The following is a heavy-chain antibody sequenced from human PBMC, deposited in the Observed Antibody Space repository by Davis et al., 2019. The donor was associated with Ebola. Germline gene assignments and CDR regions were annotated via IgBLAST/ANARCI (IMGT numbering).Heavy chain of an antibody. V-gene: IGHV1-18*01. CDR3: ARVKLNGDSFDY. Sequence: VSVKVSCKDSGYTFTSHGISWVRQAPGQGLEWMGWISAYNGNTNYAQKLQGRVTMTTDTSTSTAYMELRSLRSDDTAVYYCARVKLNGDSFDYWGQGTLVTVSP. CDR2: ISAYNGNT. D-gene: IGHD4-17*01. CDR1: GYTFTSHG. J-gene: IGHJ4*02.